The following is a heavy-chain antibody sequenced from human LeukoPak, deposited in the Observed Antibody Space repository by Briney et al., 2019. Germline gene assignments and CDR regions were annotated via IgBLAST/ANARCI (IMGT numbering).Heavy chain of an antibody. J-gene: IGHJ4*02. CDR2: IYYSGGT. V-gene: IGHV4-39*01. CDR3: ARRGYSSGIY. CDR1: GGSIISSRSY. Sequence: PSETLSLTCTVSGGSIISSRSYWGWIRQPPGKGLEWIGSIYYSGGTYYNPSLKSRVTISVDTSKNQFSLKLSSVTAAETAVYYCARRGYSSGIYWGQGTLVTVSS. D-gene: IGHD6-19*01.